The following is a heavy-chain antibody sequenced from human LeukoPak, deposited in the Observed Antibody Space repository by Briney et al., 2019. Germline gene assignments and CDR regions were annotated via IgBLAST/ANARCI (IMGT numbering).Heavy chain of an antibody. Sequence: GGSLRLSCTASGFRFSNYAMNWVRQAPGKGREWVSVISGGGSSTNYADSVKGRFTISRENSKNTLYLQMNSLRAEDTAVYYCAHTDSYYFDSGMVSWGQGALVTVSS. J-gene: IGHJ5*02. D-gene: IGHD3-22*01. CDR2: ISGGGSST. CDR1: GFRFSNYA. CDR3: AHTDSYYFDSGMVS. V-gene: IGHV3-23*01.